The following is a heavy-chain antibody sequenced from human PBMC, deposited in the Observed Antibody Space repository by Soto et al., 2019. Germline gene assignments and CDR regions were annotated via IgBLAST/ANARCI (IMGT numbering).Heavy chain of an antibody. D-gene: IGHD5-18*01. CDR1: GYTFTGYC. J-gene: IGHJ4*02. CDR3: ARGGVIQLWPITGYYFDY. V-gene: IGHV1-2*02. Sequence: SVKVSCKASGYTFTGYCMHWVRQAPGEGLEWMGWINPNSGGTNYAQKFQGRVTMTRDTSISTAYMELSRLRSDDTAVYYCARGGVIQLWPITGYYFDYWGQGTLVTVSS. CDR2: INPNSGGT.